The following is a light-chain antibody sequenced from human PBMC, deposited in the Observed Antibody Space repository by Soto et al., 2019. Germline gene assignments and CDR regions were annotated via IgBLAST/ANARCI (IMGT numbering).Light chain of an antibody. J-gene: IGKJ3*01. CDR2: GAS. CDR3: QQYSSSPPEFT. V-gene: IGKV3-20*01. CDR1: QSISSNY. Sequence: EIVLTQSPGTLSLSPGERATLSCRASQSISSNYLAWYQQRPGQAPRLLIFGASYSATGIPDRFSGSGSGTDFTLTISILSPEDFAVDYCQQYSSSPPEFTFGPGTRVDSK.